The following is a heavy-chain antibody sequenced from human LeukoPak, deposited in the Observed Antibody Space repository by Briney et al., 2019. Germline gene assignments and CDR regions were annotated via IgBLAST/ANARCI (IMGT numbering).Heavy chain of an antibody. CDR1: GGSISSGGYY. Sequence: SETLSLTCTVSGGSISSGGYYWSWIRQHPGKGLEWIGYIYYSGSTYYNPSLKSRVTISVDTSKNQFSLKLSSVTAADTAVYYCARAQSGFPYTPYYYYYMDVWGKGTTVTVSS. V-gene: IGHV4-31*03. D-gene: IGHD2-2*02. J-gene: IGHJ6*03. CDR3: ARAQSGFPYTPYYYYYMDV. CDR2: IYYSGST.